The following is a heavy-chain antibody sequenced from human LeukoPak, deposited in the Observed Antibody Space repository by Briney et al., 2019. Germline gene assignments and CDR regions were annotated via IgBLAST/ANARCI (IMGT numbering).Heavy chain of an antibody. CDR3: ATDIAAAGTKGDDAFDI. J-gene: IGHJ3*02. Sequence: ASVKVSCKASGYTFTSYGISWVRQAPGQGLEWMGWISAYNGNTNYAQKLQGRVTMTTDTSTSTAYMELSSLRSEDTAVYYCATDIAAAGTKGDDAFDIWGQGTMVTVSS. V-gene: IGHV1-18*01. CDR2: ISAYNGNT. D-gene: IGHD6-13*01. CDR1: GYTFTSYG.